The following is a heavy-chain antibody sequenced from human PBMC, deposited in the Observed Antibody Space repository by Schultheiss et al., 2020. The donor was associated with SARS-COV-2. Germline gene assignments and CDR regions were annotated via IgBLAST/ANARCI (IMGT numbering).Heavy chain of an antibody. Sequence: GESLKISCAGSGFTFSSYAMHWVRQAPGKGLEWVAVISYDGSNKYYADSVKGRFTISRDNSKNTLYLQMNSLRAEDTAVYYCATDSLPRIVWGQGTTVTVSS. CDR3: ATDSLPRIV. D-gene: IGHD3-10*01. V-gene: IGHV3-30*07. J-gene: IGHJ6*02. CDR2: ISYDGSNK. CDR1: GFTFSSYA.